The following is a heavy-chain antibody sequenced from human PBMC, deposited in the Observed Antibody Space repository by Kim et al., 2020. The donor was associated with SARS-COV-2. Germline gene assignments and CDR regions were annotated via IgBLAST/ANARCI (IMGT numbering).Heavy chain of an antibody. Sequence: YAQKFQGRVTMTRDTSTSTVYMELSSLRSEDTAVYYCARVSVYSSGWFDYWGQGTLVTVSS. J-gene: IGHJ4*02. D-gene: IGHD6-19*01. CDR3: ARVSVYSSGWFDY. V-gene: IGHV1-46*01.